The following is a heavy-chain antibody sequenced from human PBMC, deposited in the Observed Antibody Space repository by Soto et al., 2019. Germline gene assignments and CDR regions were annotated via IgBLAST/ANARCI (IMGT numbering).Heavy chain of an antibody. CDR2: IYSGGST. CDR1: GFTVSSNY. CDR3: ASSGVTGLRFLEWLSTGGFDY. V-gene: IGHV3-66*01. Sequence: GGSLRLFCAASGFTVSSNYMSWVRQAPGKGLEWVSVIYSGGSTYYADSVKGRFTISRDNSKNTLYLQMNSLRAEDTAVYYCASSGVTGLRFLEWLSTGGFDYWGQGTLVTVSS. J-gene: IGHJ4*02. D-gene: IGHD3-3*01.